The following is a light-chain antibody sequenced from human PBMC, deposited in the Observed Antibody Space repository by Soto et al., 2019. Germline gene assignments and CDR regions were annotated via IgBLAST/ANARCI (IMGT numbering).Light chain of an antibody. V-gene: IGKV1-17*01. CDR3: LQHKTFPWT. CDR1: QGIRSD. J-gene: IGKJ1*01. CDR2: AAS. Sequence: DIQMTQSPSSLSASVGDGVTIACRASQGIRSDLVWYQQQPGKAPKRLIYAASRLESGVPSRVSASGSGTEFTLTITSLQPEDFALYYCLQHKTFPWTFGQGTKVEIK.